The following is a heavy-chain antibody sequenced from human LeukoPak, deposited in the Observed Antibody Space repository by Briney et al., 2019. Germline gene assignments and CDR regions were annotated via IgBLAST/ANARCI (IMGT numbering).Heavy chain of an antibody. J-gene: IGHJ5*02. V-gene: IGHV4-4*07. CDR2: IYVSGRI. Sequence: SETLSLTCSVSGGSISNLYLSWIRQPAGKGLEWIGRIYVSGRIDYNPSLRSRVTMSVDTSKNQLSLRVRSVTAADTGVYYCARDSGTTGEVKFDPWGQGTLVAVSS. CDR3: ARDSGTTGEVKFDP. D-gene: IGHD3-10*01. CDR1: GGSISNLY.